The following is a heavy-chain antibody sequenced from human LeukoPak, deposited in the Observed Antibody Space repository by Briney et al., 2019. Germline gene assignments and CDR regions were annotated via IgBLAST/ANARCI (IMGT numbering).Heavy chain of an antibody. D-gene: IGHD4-17*01. CDR3: ARDKDDFGWGYFDY. CDR1: GFTVSSNY. CDR2: IYSGGST. J-gene: IGHJ4*02. Sequence: GGSLRLSCAASGFTVSSNYMSWVRQAPGKGLEWVSVIYSGGSTYYADSVKGRFTMSRDNSKNTLYLQMNSLRPEDTAVYYCARDKDDFGWGYFDYWGQGTLVTVSS. V-gene: IGHV3-53*05.